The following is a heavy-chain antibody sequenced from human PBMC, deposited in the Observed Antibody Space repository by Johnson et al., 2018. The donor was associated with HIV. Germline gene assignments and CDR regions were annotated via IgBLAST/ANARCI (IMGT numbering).Heavy chain of an antibody. Sequence: VQLVESGGGVVQPGGSLRLSCAASGFTVSSNYMSWVRQAPGKGLEWVSVIYSGGSTYYADSVKGRFTISRDNSKNTLYLQMNSLRAEDTAVYYCARDHLRRSHAFDIWGQGTMVTVSS. CDR1: GFTVSSNY. CDR2: IYSGGST. D-gene: IGHD2-15*01. CDR3: ARDHLRRSHAFDI. J-gene: IGHJ3*02. V-gene: IGHV3-66*01.